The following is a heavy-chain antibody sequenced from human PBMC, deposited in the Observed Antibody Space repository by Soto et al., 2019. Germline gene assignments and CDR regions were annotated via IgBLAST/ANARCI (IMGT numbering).Heavy chain of an antibody. V-gene: IGHV4-39*02. CDR1: GGSISGGSYY. D-gene: IGHD2-21*02. J-gene: IGHJ4*02. Sequence: SLTCTVSGGSISGGSYYWGWIRQPPGKGLGWTGSIYYSGSTYYIPYLKSRVTISVETSKRHFSLKLSSVTAADTAVYYCATLAYSGTDCYALDYWGLGSLVTVSS. CDR3: ATLAYSGTDCYALDY. CDR2: IYYSGST.